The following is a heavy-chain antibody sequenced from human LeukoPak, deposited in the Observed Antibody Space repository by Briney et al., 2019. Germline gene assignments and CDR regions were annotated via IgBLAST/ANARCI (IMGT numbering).Heavy chain of an antibody. CDR3: GREDRVVLGNDACDI. J-gene: IGHJ3*02. CDR1: GFTFSSYW. D-gene: IGHD2-8*01. Sequence: GGSLRLSCAASGFTFSSYWMHWVRQAPGKGLVWVSRINSDGSSTGYADSVKGRFTISRDNAKNTLYLQMNSLRVEDTALYYCGREDRVVLGNDACDIWGQGTMVTVSS. V-gene: IGHV3-74*01. CDR2: INSDGSST.